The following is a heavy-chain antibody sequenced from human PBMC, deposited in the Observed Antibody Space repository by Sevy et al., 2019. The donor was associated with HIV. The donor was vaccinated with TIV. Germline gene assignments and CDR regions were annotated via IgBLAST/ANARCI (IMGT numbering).Heavy chain of an antibody. CDR1: GGSISSSSYY. D-gene: IGHD3-10*01. V-gene: IGHV4-39*01. CDR3: ARPSGGYYGSGSYRGGYWFDP. J-gene: IGHJ5*02. Sequence: SETLSLTCTVSGGSISSSSYYWGWIRQPAGKRQEWIGSIYYSGSTYYNPSLKSRVTISVDTSKNQFSLKLSSVTAADTAVYYCARPSGGYYGSGSYRGGYWFDPWGQGTLVTVSS. CDR2: IYYSGST.